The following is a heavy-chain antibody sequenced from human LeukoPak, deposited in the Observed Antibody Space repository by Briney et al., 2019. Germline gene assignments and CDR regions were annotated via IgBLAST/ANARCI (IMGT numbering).Heavy chain of an antibody. CDR1: GFTFSSYG. V-gene: IGHV3-30*03. Sequence: GRSLRLSCAASGFTFSSYGMHWVRQAPGKGLEWVALISFDGSSQYYADSVKGRFTISRDNAKNTQYLQMNSLRAEDTAVYYCATQASVGYWGQGTLVTVSS. CDR3: ATQASVGY. J-gene: IGHJ4*02. CDR2: ISFDGSSQ. D-gene: IGHD1-26*01.